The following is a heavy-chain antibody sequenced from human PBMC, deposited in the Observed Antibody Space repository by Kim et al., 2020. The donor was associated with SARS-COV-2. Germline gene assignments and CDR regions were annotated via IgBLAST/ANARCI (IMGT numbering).Heavy chain of an antibody. D-gene: IGHD3-9*01. CDR2: IYYSGST. CDR1: GGSISSYY. J-gene: IGHJ5*02. CDR3: ARGYHYDILTVEP. Sequence: SETLSLTCTVSGGSISSYYWSWIRQPPGKGLEWIGYIYYSGSTNYNPSLKSRVTISVDTSKNQFSLKLSSVTAADTAVYYCARGYHYDILTVEPWGQGTLVTVSS. V-gene: IGHV4-59*01.